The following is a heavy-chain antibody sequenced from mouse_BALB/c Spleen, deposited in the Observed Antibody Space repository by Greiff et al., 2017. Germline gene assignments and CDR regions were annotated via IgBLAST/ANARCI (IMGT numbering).Heavy chain of an antibody. J-gene: IGHJ3*01. CDR3: ARDGATPFAY. CDR2: ISSGGSYT. D-gene: IGHD3-1*01. V-gene: IGHV5-9-4*01. CDR1: GFTFSSYA. Sequence: EVKVVESGGGLVKPGGSLKLSCAASGFTFSSYAMSWVRQSPEKRLEWVAEISSGGSYTYYPDTVTGRFTISRDNAKNTLYLEMSSLRSEDTAMYYCARDGATPFAYWGQGTLVTVSA.